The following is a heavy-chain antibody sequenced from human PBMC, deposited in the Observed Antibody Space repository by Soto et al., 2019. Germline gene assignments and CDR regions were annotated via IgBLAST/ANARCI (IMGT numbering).Heavy chain of an antibody. V-gene: IGHV3-23*01. Sequence: EVQLLESGGGLVQPGGSLGLSCAASGFTFSSYAMSWVRQAPGKGLEWVSAISGSGGSTYYADSVKGRFTISRDNSKNTLYLQMNSLRAEDTAVYYCAKGTTGTTRGAWFDPWGQGTLVTVSS. CDR1: GFTFSSYA. CDR2: ISGSGGST. J-gene: IGHJ5*02. D-gene: IGHD1-1*01. CDR3: AKGTTGTTRGAWFDP.